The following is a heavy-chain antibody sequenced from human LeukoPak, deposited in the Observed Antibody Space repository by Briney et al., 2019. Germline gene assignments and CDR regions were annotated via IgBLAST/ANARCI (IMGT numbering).Heavy chain of an antibody. CDR2: IHPNSGKT. Sequence: ASVKVSCKASGYTFRRYEINWVRQAPEQGLEWVGWIHPNSGKTGYAQKFQGRVTMTRDTSTETAFIELSSLKFDDTATFYCARGHYGGNRYFDIWGQGTLVTVSS. D-gene: IGHD4-23*01. CDR1: GYTFRRYE. J-gene: IGHJ4*02. CDR3: ARGHYGGNRYFDI. V-gene: IGHV1-8*01.